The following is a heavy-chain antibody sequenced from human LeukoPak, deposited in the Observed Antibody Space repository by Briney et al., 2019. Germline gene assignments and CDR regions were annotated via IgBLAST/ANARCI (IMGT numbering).Heavy chain of an antibody. D-gene: IGHD6-13*01. Sequence: PGGSLRLSCAASGFTGYGMSWVRQAPGKGLEWVSGISGSGGSTYYADSVKGRFTISRDNSKNTLYLQMNSLRAEDTAVYYCAKDAGPFDYWGQGTLVTVSS. CDR2: ISGSGGST. J-gene: IGHJ4*02. V-gene: IGHV3-23*01. CDR3: AKDAGPFDY. CDR1: GFTGYG.